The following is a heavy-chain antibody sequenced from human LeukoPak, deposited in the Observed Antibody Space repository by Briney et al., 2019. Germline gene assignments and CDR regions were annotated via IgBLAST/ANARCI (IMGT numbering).Heavy chain of an antibody. CDR3: ATYRQVLLPFES. J-gene: IGHJ4*02. V-gene: IGHV3-23*01. CDR2: ISGSGGST. Sequence: PGGSLRLSCAASGFTFSSYAMSWVRQAPGKGLERVSAISGSGGSTYYADSVKGRFTISRDNSKNTLYLQMNSLRAEDTAVYYCATYRQVLLPFESWGQGTLVTVSS. CDR1: GFTFSSYA. D-gene: IGHD2-8*02.